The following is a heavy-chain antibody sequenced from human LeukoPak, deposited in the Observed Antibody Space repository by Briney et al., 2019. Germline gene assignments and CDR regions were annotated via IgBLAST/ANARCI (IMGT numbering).Heavy chain of an antibody. J-gene: IGHJ4*02. D-gene: IGHD3-22*01. Sequence: GGSLRLSCAASGFTFSSYSMNCVRQAPGKGLVWVSRINSDGSSTTYGDSVKGRFTISGDNAKNTLYMYMHSLRAEDTAVYYCAREYYDSSGSPYFDYWGQGTLVTVSS. CDR2: INSDGSST. CDR1: GFTFSSYS. CDR3: AREYYDSSGSPYFDY. V-gene: IGHV3-74*01.